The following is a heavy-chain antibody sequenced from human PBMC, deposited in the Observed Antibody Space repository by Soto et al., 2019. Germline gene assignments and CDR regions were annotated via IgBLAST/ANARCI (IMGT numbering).Heavy chain of an antibody. CDR1: VDSVSSTSAS. V-gene: IGHV6-1*01. CDR2: TYYRSKWYN. CDR3: SRGLPQQLVRLNGFDP. D-gene: IGHD6-13*01. J-gene: IGHJ5*02. Sequence: SPTVSLTCALSVDSVSSTSASSNWNRKTPSRGLEWLGRTYYRSKWYNDYAVSVKSRITINPDTSKNQFSLQLNSVTPEDTAVYYFSRGLPQQLVRLNGFDPWGQGTLVTVSS.